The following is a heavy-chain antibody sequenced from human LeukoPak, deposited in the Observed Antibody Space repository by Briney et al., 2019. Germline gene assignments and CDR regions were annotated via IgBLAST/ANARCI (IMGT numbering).Heavy chain of an antibody. Sequence: ASVKLSCKASGGTFSSYAISWVRQAPGQGLEWMGGIIPIFGTANYAQKFQGRVTITADKSTSTAYMELSSLRSEDTAVYYCAMAAAGLAGTTYMDVWGKGTTVTVSS. V-gene: IGHV1-69*06. CDR3: AMAAAGLAGTTYMDV. CDR1: GGTFSSYA. CDR2: IIPIFGTA. D-gene: IGHD6-13*01. J-gene: IGHJ6*03.